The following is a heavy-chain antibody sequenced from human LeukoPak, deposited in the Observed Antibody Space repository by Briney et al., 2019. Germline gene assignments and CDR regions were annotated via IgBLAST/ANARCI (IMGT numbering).Heavy chain of an antibody. CDR1: GGSISSYY. D-gene: IGHD6-13*01. CDR2: IYISGST. Sequence: PSETLSLTCTVSGGSISSYYWSWIRQPAGKGLEWIGRIYISGSTNYNPSLKSRVTMSVDTSKNQFSLKLSSVTAADTAVYYCARGRQLAHYYYYYYMDVWGKGTTVTISS. J-gene: IGHJ6*03. CDR3: ARGRQLAHYYYYYYMDV. V-gene: IGHV4-4*07.